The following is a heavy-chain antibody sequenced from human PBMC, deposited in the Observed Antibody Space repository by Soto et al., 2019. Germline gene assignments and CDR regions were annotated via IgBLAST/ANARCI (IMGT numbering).Heavy chain of an antibody. V-gene: IGHV4-39*01. CDR1: GGSISSTTYY. CDR3: GRLAPTGTQNWYFDL. CDR2: IYYSGTT. J-gene: IGHJ2*01. Sequence: QLQLQESGPGLVKPSETLSLTCTVSGGSISSTTYYWVWIRQPPGKGPEWIGTIYYSGTTYYNPSLKSRVTIIVDTSKTLFSLQLTSVTAADTAVYFCGRLAPTGTQNWYFDLWGRGTLLSVSS. D-gene: IGHD4-17*01.